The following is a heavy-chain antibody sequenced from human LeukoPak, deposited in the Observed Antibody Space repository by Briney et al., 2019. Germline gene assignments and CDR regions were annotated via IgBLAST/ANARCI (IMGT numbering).Heavy chain of an antibody. V-gene: IGHV3-23*01. J-gene: IGHJ6*03. D-gene: IGHD3-10*01. Sequence: GGTLRLSCAASGFTFSSYGMSGVRQAPGKGLEWGSDISGRGGSKYYADSVKGRVTISRDNFKNTLYLQMNSLRAEDTAVYYCAKGVGTTTMVRGVIIPYYYYYMDVWGKGTTVTISS. CDR3: AKGVGTTTMVRGVIIPYYYYYMDV. CDR1: GFTFSSYG. CDR2: ISGRGGSK.